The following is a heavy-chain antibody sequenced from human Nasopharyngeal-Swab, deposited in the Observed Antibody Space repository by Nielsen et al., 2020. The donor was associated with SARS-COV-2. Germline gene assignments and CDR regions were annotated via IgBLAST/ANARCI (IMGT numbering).Heavy chain of an antibody. CDR3: ARVGLHYYDSSGPFDY. Sequence: GGSLRLSCAASGLTFSDYYMNWVRQAPGKGLEWVSYISSSGSTIYYADSVKGRFTISRDNAKNSLYLQMNSLRAEDTAVYYCARVGLHYYDSSGPFDYWGQGTLVTVSS. J-gene: IGHJ4*02. CDR1: GLTFSDYY. D-gene: IGHD3-22*01. CDR2: ISSSGSTI. V-gene: IGHV3-11*04.